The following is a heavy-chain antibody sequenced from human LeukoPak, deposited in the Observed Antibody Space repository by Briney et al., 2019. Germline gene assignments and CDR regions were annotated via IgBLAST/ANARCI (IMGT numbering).Heavy chain of an antibody. D-gene: IGHD6-19*01. CDR3: VKGDLMAGTFDY. V-gene: IGHV3-23*01. Sequence: GGSLRLSCAASGFTFSSYAMSWVRQAPGKGLEWVSAISGSGGSTYYADSVKGRFTISRDNSKNTLYLQMNSLRAEDTAVYYCVKGDLMAGTFDYWGQGTLVTVSS. CDR1: GFTFSSYA. CDR2: ISGSGGST. J-gene: IGHJ4*02.